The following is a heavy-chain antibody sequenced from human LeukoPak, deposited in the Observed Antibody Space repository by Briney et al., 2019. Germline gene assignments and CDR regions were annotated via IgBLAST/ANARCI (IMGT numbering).Heavy chain of an antibody. CDR2: INPNSGGT. V-gene: IGHV1-2*02. CDR3: ARWMPTVTTPDY. Sequence: GASVKVSCKASGYTFNGFYLHWVRQAPGQGLEWMGWINPNSGGTNYAQKFQGRVTMTRDTSISTAYMELSRLRSDDTAVYYCARWMPTVTTPDYWGQGTLVTVSS. J-gene: IGHJ4*02. CDR1: GYTFNGFY. D-gene: IGHD4-11*01.